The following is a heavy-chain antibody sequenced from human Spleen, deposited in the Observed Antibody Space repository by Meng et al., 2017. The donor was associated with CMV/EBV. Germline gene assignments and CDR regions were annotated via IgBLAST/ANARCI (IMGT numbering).Heavy chain of an antibody. CDR3: AKGRRDGYAELDY. V-gene: IGHV3-23*01. D-gene: IGHD5-24*01. J-gene: IGHJ4*02. CDR2: ISGSGGST. Sequence: ASGFTFSSFALSWVRHAPGKGLEWVSAISGSGGSTYYADSLKGRFTISRDNSRNTLYLQMNSLRADDTAVYYCAKGRRDGYAELDYWGQGTLVTVSS. CDR1: GFTFSSFA.